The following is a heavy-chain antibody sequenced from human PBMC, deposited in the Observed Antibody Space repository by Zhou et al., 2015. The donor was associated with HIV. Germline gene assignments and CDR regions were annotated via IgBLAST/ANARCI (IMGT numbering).Heavy chain of an antibody. CDR3: ARARYYDFWSGYYSDY. Sequence: QVQLVQSGAEVRKPGASVKVSCKASGYTFTSYYIYWVRQAPGQGLEWMGMINPSGGSTDYAQKFQARVTMTRDTSTSTVYMELSSLRSEDTAVYYCARARYYDFWSGYYSDYWGQGTLVTVSS. CDR1: GYTFTSYY. V-gene: IGHV1-46*01. D-gene: IGHD3-3*01. CDR2: INPSGGST. J-gene: IGHJ4*02.